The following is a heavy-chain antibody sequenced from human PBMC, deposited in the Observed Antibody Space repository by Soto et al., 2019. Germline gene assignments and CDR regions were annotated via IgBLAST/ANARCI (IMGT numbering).Heavy chain of an antibody. V-gene: IGHV1-69*06. CDR3: ASWRSYSGSYCLHY. J-gene: IGHJ4*02. CDR1: GGTFNTYT. CDR2: IVPMYDSV. D-gene: IGHD1-26*01. Sequence: QVQLVQSGAEVKKPGASVKVSCEASGGTFNTYTINWVRQAPGRGLEWVGQIVPMYDSVNYAENFQGRVTITADKSTKTAYMELTSLRSEDTALYFCASWRSYSGSYCLHYWGQGTLVTVSS.